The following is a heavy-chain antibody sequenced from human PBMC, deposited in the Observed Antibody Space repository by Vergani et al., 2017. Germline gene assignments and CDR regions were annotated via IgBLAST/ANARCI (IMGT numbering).Heavy chain of an antibody. V-gene: IGHV1-2*06. J-gene: IGHJ4*02. CDR2: INPNSGGT. CDR3: ARCLGSSGWTPFDY. Sequence: QVQLVQSGAEVKKPGASVKVSCKASGFTFTGYYMHWVRQAPGQGLEWMGRINPNSGGTNYAQKFQGRVTMTRDTSISTAYMELNRLRSDDTAVYYCARCLGSSGWTPFDYWGQGTLVTVSS. CDR1: GFTFTGYY. D-gene: IGHD6-19*01.